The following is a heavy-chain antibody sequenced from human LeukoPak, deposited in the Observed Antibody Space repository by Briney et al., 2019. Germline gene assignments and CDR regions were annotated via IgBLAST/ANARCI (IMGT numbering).Heavy chain of an antibody. J-gene: IGHJ4*02. V-gene: IGHV1-2*02. CDR3: ARRTLVGATHFDY. Sequence: GASVKVSCKASGYTFTGYYMHWVRQAPGQGLEWMGWINPNSGGTNYAQKFQGRVTMTRDTSISTAYMELSRLRSEDTAVYYCARRTLVGATHFDYWGQGTLVTVSS. CDR2: INPNSGGT. D-gene: IGHD1-26*01. CDR1: GYTFTGYY.